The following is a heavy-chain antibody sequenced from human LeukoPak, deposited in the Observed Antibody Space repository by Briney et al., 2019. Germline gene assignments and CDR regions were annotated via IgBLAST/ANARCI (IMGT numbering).Heavy chain of an antibody. J-gene: IGHJ6*03. V-gene: IGHV4-34*01. CDR1: GGSFSGYY. CDR3: ATGSTGYQLFATKEDYSYYYADV. Sequence: PSETLSLTCAVYGGSFSGYYWSWIRQPPGKGLEWIGEINHSGSTNYNPSLKSRVTISVDTSKNQFSLKLRSVTAADRAVYYCATGSTGYQLFATKEDYSYYYADVWDKGTTVTGSS. D-gene: IGHD6-25*01. CDR2: INHSGST.